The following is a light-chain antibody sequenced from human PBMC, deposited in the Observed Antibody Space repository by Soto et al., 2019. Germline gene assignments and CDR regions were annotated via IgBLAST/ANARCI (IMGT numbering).Light chain of an antibody. CDR1: QSVSSY. CDR2: DAS. J-gene: IGKJ2*01. Sequence: EIVLTQSPATLSLSPGERATLSCRASQSVSSYLAWYQQKPGQAPRLLIYDASNRATGIPARFSGSGSGTDFTRTISSLEPEDFAVYYCQQRSNWPPMSTFGQGTKLEIK. V-gene: IGKV3-11*01. CDR3: QQRSNWPPMST.